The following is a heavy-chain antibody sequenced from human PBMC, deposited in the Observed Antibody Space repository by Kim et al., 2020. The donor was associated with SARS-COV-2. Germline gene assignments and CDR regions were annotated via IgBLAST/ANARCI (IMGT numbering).Heavy chain of an antibody. Sequence: GSLRLSCAASGFTFSSYAMSWVRQAPGKGLEWVSAISGSGGSTYYADSVKGRFTISRDNSKNTLYLQMNSLRAEDTAVYYRAKVQASGCSSTSCYNEDYWGQGTLVTVSS. D-gene: IGHD2-2*02. CDR1: GFTFSSYA. V-gene: IGHV3-23*01. CDR2: ISGSGGST. J-gene: IGHJ4*02. CDR3: AKVQASGCSSTSCYNEDY.